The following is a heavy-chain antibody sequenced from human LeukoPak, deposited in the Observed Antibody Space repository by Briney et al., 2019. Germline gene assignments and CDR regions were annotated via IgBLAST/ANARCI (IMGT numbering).Heavy chain of an antibody. CDR2: IYTSGST. D-gene: IGHD6-19*01. Sequence: SQTLSLTCTVSGGSISSGSYYWSWIRQPAGKGLEWIGRIYTSGSTNYNPSLKSRVTMSVDTSKNQFSLKLSSVTAADTAVYYCARELYSSGWYNWFDPWGQGTLVTVSS. V-gene: IGHV4-61*02. J-gene: IGHJ5*02. CDR3: ARELYSSGWYNWFDP. CDR1: GGSISSGSYY.